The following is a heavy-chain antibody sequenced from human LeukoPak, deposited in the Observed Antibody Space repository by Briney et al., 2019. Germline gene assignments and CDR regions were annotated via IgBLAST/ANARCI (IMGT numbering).Heavy chain of an antibody. V-gene: IGHV1-2*02. CDR3: ARGREVAGTVGY. J-gene: IGHJ4*02. D-gene: IGHD6-19*01. CDR1: GYTFTGYY. CDR2: INTISGGT. Sequence: ASVKVSCKASGYTFTGYYMHWVRQAPGQGLEWIGWINTISGGTNYAQKFQGRVTMTRDTSISTAYMELSRLTADDTAVYYCARGREVAGTVGYWGQGTLVTVSS.